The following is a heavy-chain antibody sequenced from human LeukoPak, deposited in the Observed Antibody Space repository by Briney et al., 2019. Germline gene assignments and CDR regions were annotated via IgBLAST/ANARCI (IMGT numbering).Heavy chain of an antibody. CDR1: GYTFTSYG. V-gene: IGHV1-8*02. CDR3: ARGTRRPYNWFDP. J-gene: IGHJ5*02. Sequence: GASVKVSCKASGYTFTSYGISWVRQAPGQGLEWMGWMNPNSGNTGYAQKFQGRVTMTRNTSISTAYMELSSLRSEDTAVYYCARGTRRPYNWFDPWGQGTLVTVSS. CDR2: MNPNSGNT.